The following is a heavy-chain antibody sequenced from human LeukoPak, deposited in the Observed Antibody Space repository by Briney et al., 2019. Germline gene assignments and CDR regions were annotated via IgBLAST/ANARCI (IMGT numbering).Heavy chain of an antibody. CDR3: AKVADTTYYDSSGYYDY. CDR1: GFTFDDYA. CDR2: ISWNSGSI. D-gene: IGHD3-22*01. J-gene: IGHJ4*02. Sequence: PGGSLRLSCAASGFTFDDYAMHWVRQAPGKGLEWVSGISWNSGSIGYADSVKGRFTISRDNAKNSLYLQMNSLRAEDTALYYCAKVADTTYYDSSGYYDYWGQGTLVTVSS. V-gene: IGHV3-9*01.